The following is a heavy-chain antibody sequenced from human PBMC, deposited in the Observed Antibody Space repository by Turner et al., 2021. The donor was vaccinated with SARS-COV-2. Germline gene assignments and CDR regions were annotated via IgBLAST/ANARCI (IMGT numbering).Heavy chain of an antibody. J-gene: IGHJ5*02. CDR2: IWYDGSNK. CDR1: GFTFSTYA. Sequence: QVQLVESGGGVVQPGRSLRLSCASFGFTFSTYAMHWVRQAPGKGLEWVAVIWYDGSNKFYVDSVKGRFTISRDNSKNTLYLQMNSLRAEDTAVYYCARDYSSSSYLVSWFDPWGQGTLVTVSS. V-gene: IGHV3-33*01. CDR3: ARDYSSSSYLVSWFDP. D-gene: IGHD6-6*01.